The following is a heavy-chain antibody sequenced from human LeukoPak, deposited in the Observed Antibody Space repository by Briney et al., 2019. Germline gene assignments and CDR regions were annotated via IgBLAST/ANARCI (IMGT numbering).Heavy chain of an antibody. J-gene: IGHJ3*02. CDR3: ARPHTYYDILTGYSPGAFDI. CDR2: ISSSGSTI. Sequence: GGSLRLSCAASGFTFRDYYMSWIRQAPGKGLEWVSYISSSGSTIYYADSVKGRFTISRDNAKNSLYLQMNSLRAEDTAVYYCARPHTYYDILTGYSPGAFDIWGQGTMVPVSS. CDR1: GFTFRDYY. V-gene: IGHV3-11*01. D-gene: IGHD3-9*01.